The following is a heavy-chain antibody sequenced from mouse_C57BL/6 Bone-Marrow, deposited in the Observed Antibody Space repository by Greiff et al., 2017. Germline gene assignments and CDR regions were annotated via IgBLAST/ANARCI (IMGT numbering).Heavy chain of an antibody. CDR2: IYPGDGDT. CDR3: ARSLYWFAY. D-gene: IGHD2-12*01. V-gene: IGHV1-80*01. J-gene: IGHJ3*01. Sequence: VKLQQSGAELVKPGASVKISCKASGYAFSSYWVNWVKQRPGKGLEWIGQIYPGDGDTNYNGKFKGKATLTADKYSSTAYMQLSSLTSEDSAVYFCARSLYWFAYWGQGTLVTVSA. CDR1: GYAFSSYW.